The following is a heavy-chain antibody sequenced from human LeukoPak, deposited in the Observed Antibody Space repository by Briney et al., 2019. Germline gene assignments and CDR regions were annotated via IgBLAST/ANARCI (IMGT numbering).Heavy chain of an antibody. CDR1: GDSITDYY. CDR2: VYYSGST. V-gene: IGHV4-59*01. J-gene: IGHJ4*02. CDR3: ARNRGGDYFDY. Sequence: SETLSLTCTVSGDSITDYYWSWIRQPPGKGLEWIGYVYYSGSTNCNPSLKSRVTISVDTSKNQFSLRLSSVTAADTAVYYCARNRGGDYFDYWGQGTLVTVSS. D-gene: IGHD2/OR15-2a*01.